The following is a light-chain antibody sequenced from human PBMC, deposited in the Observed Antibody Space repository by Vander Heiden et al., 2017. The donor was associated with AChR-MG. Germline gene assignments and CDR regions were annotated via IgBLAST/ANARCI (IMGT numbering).Light chain of an antibody. Sequence: EVVLTQSPGTLSLSPGERATFSCRASQSIRGSYLAWYQQTLGQPPRLLIYGASTRATGIPDRFSGGGSGTDFTLSISRLEPEDFAVYYCHHYGRSQAFGQGTKLEIK. CDR1: QSIRGSY. CDR3: HHYGRSQA. J-gene: IGKJ2*01. V-gene: IGKV3-20*01. CDR2: GAS.